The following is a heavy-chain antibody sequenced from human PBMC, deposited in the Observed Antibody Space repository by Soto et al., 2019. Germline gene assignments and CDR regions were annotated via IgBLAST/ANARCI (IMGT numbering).Heavy chain of an antibody. J-gene: IGHJ4*02. CDR2: IYWDDDQ. CDR3: AHLYWVASGIRYYFDY. D-gene: IGHD1-1*01. CDR1: GFSLPTDAVG. Sequence: QITLKESGPTLVKPTQTLTLTCTFSGFSLPTDAVGVGWIRQPPGKALEWLALIYWDDDQRYSPSLKTRLTITKDASRNQVVLTLANMDPADTGTYYCAHLYWVASGIRYYFDYWGQGTLVTVSS. V-gene: IGHV2-5*02.